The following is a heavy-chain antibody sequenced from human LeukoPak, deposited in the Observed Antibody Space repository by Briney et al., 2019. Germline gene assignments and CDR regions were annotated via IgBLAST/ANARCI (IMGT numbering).Heavy chain of an antibody. CDR1: GVSISSGGYS. J-gene: IGHJ4*02. CDR2: IYHSGST. Sequence: PSETLSLTCAVSGVSISSGGYSWSWIRQPPGKGLEWIGYIYHSGSTYYNPSLKSRVTISVDRSKNQFSLKLSSVTAADTAVYYCARARAGIDYWGQGTLVTVSS. CDR3: ARARAGIDY. V-gene: IGHV4-30-2*01.